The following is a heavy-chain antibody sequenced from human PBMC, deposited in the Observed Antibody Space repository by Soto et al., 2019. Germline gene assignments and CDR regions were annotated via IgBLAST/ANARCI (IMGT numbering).Heavy chain of an antibody. CDR1: GGSFSGYY. CDR2: INHSGST. Sequence: PSETLSLTCAVYGGSFSGYYWSWIRQPPGKGLEWIGEINHSGSTNYNPSLKSRVTISVDTSKNQFSLKLSSVTAADTAVYYCARGGNDIVVVPAALGGYDYNYMDVWGKGTTVTVPS. CDR3: ARGGNDIVVVPAALGGYDYNYMDV. V-gene: IGHV4-34*01. J-gene: IGHJ6*03. D-gene: IGHD2-2*01.